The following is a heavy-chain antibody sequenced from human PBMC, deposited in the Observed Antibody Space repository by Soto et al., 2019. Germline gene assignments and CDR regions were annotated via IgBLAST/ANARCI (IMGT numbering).Heavy chain of an antibody. CDR3: AKTQPTYYFDY. CDR2: ISYDGSNK. V-gene: IGHV3-30*18. CDR1: GFTFSSYG. Sequence: QVQLVESGGGVVQPGRSLRLSCAASGFTFSSYGMHWFRQAPGKGLEWVAVISYDGSNKYYADSVKGRFTISRDNSKNTLYLQMNSLRAEDTAVYYCAKTQPTYYFDYWGQGTLVTVSS. D-gene: IGHD1-1*01. J-gene: IGHJ4*02.